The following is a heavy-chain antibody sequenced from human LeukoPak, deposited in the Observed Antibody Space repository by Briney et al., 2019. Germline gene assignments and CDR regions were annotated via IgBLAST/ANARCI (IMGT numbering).Heavy chain of an antibody. V-gene: IGHV1-69*04. CDR1: GGTFSSYA. D-gene: IGHD5-18*01. CDR3: ARDWGKIQLWLLGYFDY. Sequence: GASVKVSCKASGGTFSSYAISWVRQAPGQGLEWMGRIIPILGIANYAQKFQGRVTITADKSTSTAYMELSSLRSEDTAVYYCARDWGKIQLWLLGYFDYWGQGTLVTVSS. CDR2: IIPILGIA. J-gene: IGHJ4*02.